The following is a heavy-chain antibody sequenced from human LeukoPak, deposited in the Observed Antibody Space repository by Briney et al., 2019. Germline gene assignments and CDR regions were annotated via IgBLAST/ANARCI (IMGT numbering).Heavy chain of an antibody. CDR2: IYYSGST. V-gene: IGHV4-39*01. J-gene: IGHJ3*02. Sequence: SETLSLTCTVSGGSISSSSYYWGWIRQPPGKGLEWIGSIYYSGSTYYKPSLKSRVTISVDTSKNQFSLKLSSVTAADTAVYYCATTGDYYYDSGGYYIEAFDIWGQGTMVTVSS. CDR3: ATTGDYYYDSGGYYIEAFDI. CDR1: GGSISSSSYY. D-gene: IGHD3-22*01.